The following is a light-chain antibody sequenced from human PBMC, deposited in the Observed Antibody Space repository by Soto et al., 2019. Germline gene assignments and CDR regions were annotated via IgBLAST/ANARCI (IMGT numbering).Light chain of an antibody. Sequence: EIVLTQSPAILPLFPGERANLSCVLSETVNSAHLAWYQQRPGQAPRLLMYGAFNRARGIPDRFSGSGSGADFTLTITRLQPADFAVYYCHQYSRSPETFGQGTKVDIK. V-gene: IGKV3-20*01. J-gene: IGKJ1*01. CDR2: GAF. CDR1: ETVNSAH. CDR3: HQYSRSPET.